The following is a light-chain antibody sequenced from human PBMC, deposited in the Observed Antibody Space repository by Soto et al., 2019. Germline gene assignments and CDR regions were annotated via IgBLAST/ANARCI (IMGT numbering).Light chain of an antibody. CDR2: EVA. V-gene: IGLV2-14*01. J-gene: IGLJ1*01. CDR3: GSYASSLYV. CDR1: SSDVGGYDY. Sequence: QSVLTQPASVSGSPGQSITISCTGTSSDVGGYDYVSWYQQHPGKAPKLMIYEVANRPSGFSNRFSGSKSGNTASLTISGLQAEDEADYYCGSYASSLYVFGTGTKVTVL.